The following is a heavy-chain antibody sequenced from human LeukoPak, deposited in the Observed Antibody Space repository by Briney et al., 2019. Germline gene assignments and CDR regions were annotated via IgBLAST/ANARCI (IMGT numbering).Heavy chain of an antibody. CDR2: INHSGST. D-gene: IGHD3-3*01. CDR1: GGSFSGYY. V-gene: IGHV4-34*01. J-gene: IGHJ4*02. CDR3: ARARNYDFWSGYLYFFDY. Sequence: SETLSLTCAVYGGSFSGYYWSWLRQPPGKGLEWIGEINHSGSTNYNPSLKSRVTISVDTSKNQFSLKLSSVTAADTAVYYCARARNYDFWSGYLYFFDYWGQGTLVTVSS.